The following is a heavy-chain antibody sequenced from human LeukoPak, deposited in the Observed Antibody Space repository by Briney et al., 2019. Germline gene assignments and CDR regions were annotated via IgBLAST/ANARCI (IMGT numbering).Heavy chain of an antibody. V-gene: IGHV4-4*07. Sequence: SETLSLTCTVSGGSISSYYWSWIRQPAGKGLEWIGRIYTSGSTNYNPSLKSRVTMSIDTSKNQFSLKLSSVTAADTAVYYCARGYSSSWCLDYWGQGTLVTVSS. CDR2: IYTSGST. CDR3: ARGYSSSWCLDY. J-gene: IGHJ4*02. D-gene: IGHD6-13*01. CDR1: GGSISSYY.